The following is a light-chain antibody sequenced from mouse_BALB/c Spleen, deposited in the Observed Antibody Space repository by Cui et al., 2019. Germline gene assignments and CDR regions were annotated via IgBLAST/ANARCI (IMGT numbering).Light chain of an antibody. J-gene: IGKJ1*01. V-gene: IGKV12-44*01. CDR3: QHPWT. Sequence: DIQMTQSPASLSASVGETVTITCRASENIFSYLAWYQQKQGKSPQLLVYNAKTLAEGVPSRFSGSGSGTQFSLKINSLQPEDFGSYYCQHPWTFGGGTKLEIK. CDR2: NAK. CDR1: ENIFSY.